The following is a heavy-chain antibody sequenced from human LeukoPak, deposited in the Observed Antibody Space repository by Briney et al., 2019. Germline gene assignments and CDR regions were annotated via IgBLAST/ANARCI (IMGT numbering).Heavy chain of an antibody. CDR3: ASGVAARLFDY. J-gene: IGHJ4*02. CDR1: GGSISSSSYY. CDR2: IYYSGST. Sequence: PSETLSLTCTVSGGSISSSSYYWGWIRQPPGKELAWIGSIYYSGSTYYNPSLKSRVTISVDTSKNQFSLKLSSVTAADTAVYYCASGVAARLFDYWGQGTLVTVSS. D-gene: IGHD2-15*01. V-gene: IGHV4-39*01.